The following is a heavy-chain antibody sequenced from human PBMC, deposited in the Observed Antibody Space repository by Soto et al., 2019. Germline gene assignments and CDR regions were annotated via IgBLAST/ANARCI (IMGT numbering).Heavy chain of an antibody. CDR3: ARHKAVPRTRGFDF. D-gene: IGHD2-21*01. CDR2: ISHTGTT. V-gene: IGHV4-4*02. J-gene: IGHJ4*02. Sequence: QVQLQESGPGLVKPSGTLSLTCAVSGGSISDNWWSWVRQPPGKGLEWIGEISHTGTTHYNPSLWRRVTISIDKSKYQFSLNLGSVTAADPAVYYCARHKAVPRTRGFDFWGQGTLVTVFS. CDR1: GGSISDNW.